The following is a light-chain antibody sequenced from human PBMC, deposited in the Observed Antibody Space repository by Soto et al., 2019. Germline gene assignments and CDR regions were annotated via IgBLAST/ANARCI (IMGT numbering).Light chain of an antibody. J-gene: IGKJ3*01. V-gene: IGKV3D-20*02. CDR1: QSVSSTY. CDR2: GTS. CDR3: QQRSTWPPFS. Sequence: EVVLTQSPATLSLSPGERATLSCMASQSVSSTYLAWYQQQPGQAPRLLMSGTSNRATGIPVRFSGSGSGTDFTLTISSLEPEDFAVYYCQQRSTWPPFSFGPGTKVDIK.